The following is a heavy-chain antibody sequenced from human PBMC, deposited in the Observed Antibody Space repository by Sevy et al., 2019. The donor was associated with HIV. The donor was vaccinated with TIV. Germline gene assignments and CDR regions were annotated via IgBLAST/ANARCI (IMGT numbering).Heavy chain of an antibody. CDR1: GYTFTGYY. J-gene: IGHJ6*02. CDR3: ARDKCSSTSCFYGMDV. D-gene: IGHD2-2*01. V-gene: IGHV1-2*02. Sequence: ASVKVSCKASGYTFTGYYMHWVRQAPGQGLEWMGWINPNSGGTNYAQKFQGRVTMTRDTSISTAYMEMSRLRSDDTAAYYCARDKCSSTSCFYGMDVWGQGTTVTVSS. CDR2: INPNSGGT.